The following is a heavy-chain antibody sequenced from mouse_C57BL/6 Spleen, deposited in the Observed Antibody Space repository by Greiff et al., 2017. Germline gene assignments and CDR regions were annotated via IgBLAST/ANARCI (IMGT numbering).Heavy chain of an antibody. CDR2: ISNLAYSI. Sequence: EVKLMESGGGLVQPGGSLKLSCAASGFTFSDYGMAWVRQAPRKGPEWVAFISNLAYSIYYADTVTGRFTISRENAKNTLYLEMSSLRSEDTAMYYCARADGYWGQGTTLTVSS. CDR3: ARADGY. V-gene: IGHV5-15*01. J-gene: IGHJ2*01. D-gene: IGHD2-3*01. CDR1: GFTFSDYG.